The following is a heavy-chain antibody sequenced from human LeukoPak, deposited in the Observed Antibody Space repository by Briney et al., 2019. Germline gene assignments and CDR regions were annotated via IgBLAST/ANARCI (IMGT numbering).Heavy chain of an antibody. D-gene: IGHD3-10*01. J-gene: IGHJ6*04. CDR3: ARGSGSIWYYYYGMDV. CDR1: GGTFSSYA. CDR2: ITPIFGTA. Sequence: ASVKVSCKASGGTFSSYAISWVRQAPGQGLEWMGGITPIFGTANYAQKFQGRVTITADESTSTAYMELSSLRSEDTAVYYCARGSGSIWYYYYGMDVWGKGTTVTVSS. V-gene: IGHV1-69*13.